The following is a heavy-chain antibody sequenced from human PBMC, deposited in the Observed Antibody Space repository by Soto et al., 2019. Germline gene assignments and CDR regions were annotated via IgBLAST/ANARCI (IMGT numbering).Heavy chain of an antibody. V-gene: IGHV5-51*01. Sequence: GESLKISCKGSGYSFTSYWIGWVRQMPGKGLEWMGIIYPGDSDTRYSPSFQGQVTISADKSISTAYLQWSSLKASDTAMYYCARLVEYCSSTSCYKTPDFEPYYYYYMYVWGKGTTVTVSS. CDR1: GYSFTSYW. CDR2: IYPGDSDT. J-gene: IGHJ6*03. D-gene: IGHD2-2*02. CDR3: ARLVEYCSSTSCYKTPDFEPYYYYYMYV.